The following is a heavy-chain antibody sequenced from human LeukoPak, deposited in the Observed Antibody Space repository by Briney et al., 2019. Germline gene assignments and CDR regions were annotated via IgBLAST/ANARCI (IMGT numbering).Heavy chain of an antibody. Sequence: GGSLRLACAASGFTFSNAWMSWVRQAPGKGLEWVGRIKSKTDGGTTDYAAPVKGRFTISGDDSKNTLYLQMNSLKTEDTAVYYCTTVYGYDWLFDYWGQGTLVTVSS. J-gene: IGHJ4*02. V-gene: IGHV3-15*01. CDR2: IKSKTDGGTT. CDR3: TTVYGYDWLFDY. CDR1: GFTFSNAW. D-gene: IGHD5-12*01.